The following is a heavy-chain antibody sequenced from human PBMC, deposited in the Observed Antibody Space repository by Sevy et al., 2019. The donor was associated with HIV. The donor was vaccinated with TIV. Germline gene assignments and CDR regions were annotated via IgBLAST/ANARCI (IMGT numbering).Heavy chain of an antibody. Sequence: RGSLRLSCAASGLSVSDNYMNWVRQAPGKGLELVSVIYSDGRTYYADSVKGRFTISRDNSKNTLYLHMNNLRPEDTAVYYCARDRYYDASGYYYYYYGMDVWGQGTTVTVSS. D-gene: IGHD3-22*01. J-gene: IGHJ6*02. V-gene: IGHV3-66*01. CDR2: IYSDGRT. CDR1: GLSVSDNY. CDR3: ARDRYYDASGYYYYYYGMDV.